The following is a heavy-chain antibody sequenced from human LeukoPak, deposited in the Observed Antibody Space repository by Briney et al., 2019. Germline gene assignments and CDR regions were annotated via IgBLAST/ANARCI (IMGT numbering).Heavy chain of an antibody. J-gene: IGHJ4*02. D-gene: IGHD3-22*01. CDR2: IYDSGST. V-gene: IGHV4-59*01. Sequence: PWETLSLTCTVSGRSISSYYWSWLRQPPGKGLEWIGYIYDSGSTIYNPSLRSQVTISVDTSKNPSSLKLSSRTAADTAVYFCARRAYDSSGSHTYYFDYWGQGTLVTVSS. CDR1: GRSISSYY. CDR3: ARRAYDSSGSHTYYFDY.